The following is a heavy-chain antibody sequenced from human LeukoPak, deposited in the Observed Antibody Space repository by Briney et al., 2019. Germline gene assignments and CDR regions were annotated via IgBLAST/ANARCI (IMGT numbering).Heavy chain of an antibody. CDR1: GFIFNNYA. CDR2: ISGSGGST. J-gene: IGHJ4*02. D-gene: IGHD3-22*01. CDR3: AKTRGVITMIVVVTYYFDY. V-gene: IGHV3-23*01. Sequence: GGSLRLSCAASGFIFNNYAMSWVRQAPGKGLEWVSTISGSGGSTYYADSVKGRFTISRDNSKNTLYLQMNSLRAEDTAVYYCAKTRGVITMIVVVTYYFDYWGQGTLVTVSS.